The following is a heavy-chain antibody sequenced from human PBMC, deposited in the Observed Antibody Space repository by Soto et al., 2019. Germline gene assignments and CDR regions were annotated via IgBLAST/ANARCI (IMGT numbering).Heavy chain of an antibody. CDR1: GYTFTGYY. Sequence: AASVKVSCKASGYTFTGYYMHWVRQAPGQGLEWMGWINPNSGGTNYAQKFQGRVTMTRDTSISTAYMELSRLRSDDTAVYYCAREIRGKDDYGGNLAYYYGMDVWGQGTTVTVSS. CDR2: INPNSGGT. J-gene: IGHJ6*02. V-gene: IGHV1-2*02. D-gene: IGHD4-17*01. CDR3: AREIRGKDDYGGNLAYYYGMDV.